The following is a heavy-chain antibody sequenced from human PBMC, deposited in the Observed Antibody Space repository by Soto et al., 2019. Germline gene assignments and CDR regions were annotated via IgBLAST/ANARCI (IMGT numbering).Heavy chain of an antibody. CDR1: GGTFRSYT. CDR3: ASPYDSSGY. V-gene: IGHV1-69*02. D-gene: IGHD3-22*01. Sequence: SVKVSCKASGGTFRSYTISWVRQAPGQGLEWMGRIIPILGIANYAQKFRGRVTITADKSTSTAYMELSSLRSEDTAVYYCASPYDSSGYWGQGTLVTVSS. J-gene: IGHJ4*02. CDR2: IIPILGIA.